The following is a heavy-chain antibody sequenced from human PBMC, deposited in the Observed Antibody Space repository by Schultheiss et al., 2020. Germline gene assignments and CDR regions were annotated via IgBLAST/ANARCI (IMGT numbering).Heavy chain of an antibody. V-gene: IGHV3-7*01. CDR1: GFRFRNSW. CDR2: IKPDGSDN. Sequence: GGSLRLSCVASGFRFRNSWMSWARQAPGKGLVWVATIKPDGSDNFYVDSVKGRFTISRDNAKNTLYLQMNSLRAEDTAVYYCARGAYAGYDSGNFYGMDVWGQGTTVTVSS. CDR3: ARGAYAGYDSGNFYGMDV. D-gene: IGHD5-12*01. J-gene: IGHJ6*02.